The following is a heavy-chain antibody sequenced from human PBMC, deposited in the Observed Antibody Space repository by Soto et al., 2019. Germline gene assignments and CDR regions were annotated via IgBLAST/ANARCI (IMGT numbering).Heavy chain of an antibody. CDR1: GFTFSTYW. V-gene: IGHV3-74*01. CDR3: ARGGGTYGSYYYAMDV. D-gene: IGHD3-10*01. Sequence: EVQLAESGGGLVQRGGSLRLSCEASGFTFSTYWMHWVRQAPGKGLVWVSRINSDGSSTNYADSVKGRFTISRDNDKNTLYLQMNSLRAEDTAVYYCARGGGTYGSYYYAMDVWGQGTTVTVSS. J-gene: IGHJ6*02. CDR2: INSDGSST.